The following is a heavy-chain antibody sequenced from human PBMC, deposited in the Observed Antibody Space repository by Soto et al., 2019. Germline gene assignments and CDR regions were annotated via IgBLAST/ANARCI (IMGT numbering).Heavy chain of an antibody. Sequence: RLSCAASRFTFSSYSMNWVRQAPGKGLEWVSYISSSSSTIYYADSVKGRFTISRDNAKNSLYLQMNSLRDEDTAVYYCARDIVVGSGKFDYWGQGTLVTVSS. CDR2: ISSSSSTI. D-gene: IGHD2-2*01. V-gene: IGHV3-48*02. CDR1: RFTFSSYS. CDR3: ARDIVVGSGKFDY. J-gene: IGHJ4*02.